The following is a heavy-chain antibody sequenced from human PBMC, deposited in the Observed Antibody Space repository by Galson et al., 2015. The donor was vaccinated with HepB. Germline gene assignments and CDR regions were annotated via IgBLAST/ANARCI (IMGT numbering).Heavy chain of an antibody. CDR3: GGYSSGWYPYYFDY. CDR2: IYSGGST. CDR1: GFTVSSNY. V-gene: IGHV3-66*02. J-gene: IGHJ4*02. Sequence: SLRLSCAASGFTVSSNYMSWVRQAPGKGLEWVSVIYSGGSTYYADSVKGRFTISRDNSKNTLYLQMNSLRAEDTAVYYCGGYSSGWYPYYFDYWGQGTLATVSS. D-gene: IGHD6-19*01.